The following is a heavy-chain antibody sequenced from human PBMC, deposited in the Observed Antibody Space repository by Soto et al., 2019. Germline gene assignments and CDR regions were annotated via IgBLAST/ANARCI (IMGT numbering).Heavy chain of an antibody. CDR3: ARHLEMADWYYGMDV. J-gene: IGHJ6*02. Sequence: PGESLKISCNGSGYSFTSYWIGWVRQMPWKGLEWMGIIYPGDSDTRYSPSFQGQVTISADKSISTAYLQWSSLKASDTAMYYCARHLEMADWYYGMDVWGQGTTVTVSS. CDR1: GYSFTSYW. CDR2: IYPGDSDT. V-gene: IGHV5-51*01. D-gene: IGHD3-3*01.